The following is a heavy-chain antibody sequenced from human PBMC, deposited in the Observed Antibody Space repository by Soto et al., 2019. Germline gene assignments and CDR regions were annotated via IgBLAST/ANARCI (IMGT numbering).Heavy chain of an antibody. Sequence: EVQLLDSGGGLVQPGGSLRLSCAASGFTFSNYAMTWVRQGPGKGLEWVSGISGSGGRSYYADSVKGRFTSSRDISKSTLYLKMNSLRAEDTAVYYCAKAYFVWSSEQPYYFDYWGQGTLVTVSS. V-gene: IGHV3-23*01. CDR2: ISGSGGRS. CDR1: GFTFSNYA. J-gene: IGHJ4*02. CDR3: AKAYFVWSSEQPYYFDY. D-gene: IGHD3-16*01.